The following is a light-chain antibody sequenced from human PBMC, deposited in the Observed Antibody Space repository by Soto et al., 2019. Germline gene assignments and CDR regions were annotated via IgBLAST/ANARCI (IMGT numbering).Light chain of an antibody. CDR3: SSYTSSSTLV. CDR2: DVS. Sequence: QSALTQPASVSGSPGQSITISCTGTSSDVGGYSYVSWYQQHPGKAPKLMIYDVSNRPAGVSNRFSGSKSGNTASLTISGLQAEGEADYYCSSYTSSSTLVFGGGTKLTLL. J-gene: IGLJ2*01. CDR1: SSDVGGYSY. V-gene: IGLV2-14*01.